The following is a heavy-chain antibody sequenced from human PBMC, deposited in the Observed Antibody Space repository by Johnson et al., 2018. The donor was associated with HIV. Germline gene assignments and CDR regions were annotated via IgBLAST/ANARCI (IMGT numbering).Heavy chain of an antibody. CDR3: ARAGDGSQRGGHNHLWLFAFDI. CDR2: ISGSGGST. CDR1: GFTFSSYA. Sequence: VQLVESGGGLVQPGGSLRLSCAASGFTFSSYAMSWVRQAPGKGLEWVSAISGSGGSTYYADSVKGRFTISRENAKNSLYLQMNSLRAGDTAAYYCARAGDGSQRGGHNHLWLFAFDIWGQGTMVTVSS. J-gene: IGHJ3*02. V-gene: IGHV3-23*04. D-gene: IGHD2-21*01.